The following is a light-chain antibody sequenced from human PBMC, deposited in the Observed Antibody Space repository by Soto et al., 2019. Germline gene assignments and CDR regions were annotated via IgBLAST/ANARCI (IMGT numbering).Light chain of an antibody. V-gene: IGLV1-44*01. CDR2: SNK. CDR3: AAWDDSLIGVV. Sequence: QSVLTQPPSASGTPGQRVTISCSGSSSNIGSNTVNWYQQLPGTAPKLLIYSNKQRPSGVPDRFSGSKSGTSASLAISGLQSEDEADYYCAAWDDSLIGVVFGGGTKLTVL. J-gene: IGLJ2*01. CDR1: SSNIGSNT.